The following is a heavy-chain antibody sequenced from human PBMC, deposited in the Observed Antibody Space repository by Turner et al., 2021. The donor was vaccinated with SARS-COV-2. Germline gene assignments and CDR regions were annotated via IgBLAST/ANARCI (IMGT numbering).Heavy chain of an antibody. D-gene: IGHD3-22*01. CDR1: GFTFSSYS. V-gene: IGHV3-21*01. CDR3: ARWDNYYDSSGYYPDAFDI. CDR2: ISSSSSYI. Sequence: EVQLVESGGGLVKPGGSLRLSCAASGFTFSSYSRNWVRQAPGKGLEWVSCISSSSSYIYYADSVKGRFTISRDNAKNSLYLQMNSLRAEDTAVYYCARWDNYYDSSGYYPDAFDIWGQGTMVTVSS. J-gene: IGHJ3*02.